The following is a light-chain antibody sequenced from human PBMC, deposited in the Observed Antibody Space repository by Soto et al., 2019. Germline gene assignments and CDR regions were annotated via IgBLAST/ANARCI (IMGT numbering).Light chain of an antibody. CDR1: QSVSSN. Sequence: EIVMRQSPATLSVSPGERATLSCRASQSVSSNLAWYQQKPGQAPRLLIYGASTRATGIPARFSGSGSGTEFTLTISSLQPDDFATYYCQQYNNYLWTFGQGTKVDNK. CDR2: GAS. V-gene: IGKV3-15*01. J-gene: IGKJ1*01. CDR3: QQYNNYLWT.